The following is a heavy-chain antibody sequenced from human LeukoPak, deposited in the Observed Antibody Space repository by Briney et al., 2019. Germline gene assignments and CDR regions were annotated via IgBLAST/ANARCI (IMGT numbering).Heavy chain of an antibody. D-gene: IGHD6-19*01. J-gene: IGHJ4*02. V-gene: IGHV4-59*01. CDR3: AGNSSGWPKVDY. CDR2: IYYSGGT. CDR1: GGSISSYY. Sequence: SETLSLTCTVSGGSISSYYWNWIRQPPGKGLEWIGCIYYSGGTNYNPSLTSRVTMSVDTSKNQFSLKLNSVTAADTAVYYCAGNSSGWPKVDYWGQGTLVTVSS.